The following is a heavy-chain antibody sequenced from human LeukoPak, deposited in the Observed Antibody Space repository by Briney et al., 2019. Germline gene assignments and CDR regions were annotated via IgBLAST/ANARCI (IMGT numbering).Heavy chain of an antibody. D-gene: IGHD3-22*01. Sequence: ASVKVSCKASGGTFSSYAISWVRQAPGQGLEWMGGIIPIFGTANYAQKFQGRVTITTDEPTSTAYMELSSLRSEDTAVYYCARDGGVDSSGYSYGRRDYYYYYMDVWGKGTTVTVSS. J-gene: IGHJ6*03. CDR1: GGTFSSYA. CDR3: ARDGGVDSSGYSYGRRDYYYYYMDV. CDR2: IIPIFGTA. V-gene: IGHV1-69*05.